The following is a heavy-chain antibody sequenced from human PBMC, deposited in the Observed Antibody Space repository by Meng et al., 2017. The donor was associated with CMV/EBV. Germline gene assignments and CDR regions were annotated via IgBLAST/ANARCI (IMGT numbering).Heavy chain of an antibody. Sequence: EVQLVESRGRLIKPGESLRLSCEVSGLNFRDAWMSWVRQAPGKGPEWVALIKSKVDGGTTDYTAPVRGRFIFSRDDSKNTIYLQMNDVKIEDTAIYYCTTGRGGYNAEDYWGHGTLVTVSS. CDR3: TTGRGGYNAEDY. CDR1: GLNFRDAW. J-gene: IGHJ4*01. CDR2: IKSKVDGGTT. V-gene: IGHV3-15*01. D-gene: IGHD1-1*01.